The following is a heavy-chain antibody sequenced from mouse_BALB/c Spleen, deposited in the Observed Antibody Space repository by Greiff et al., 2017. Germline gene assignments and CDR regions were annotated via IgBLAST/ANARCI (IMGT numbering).Heavy chain of an antibody. D-gene: IGHD1-1*01. CDR3: ARGRFTTVVATPFDY. V-gene: IGHV5-6-5*01. Sequence: EVNVVESGGGLVKPGGSLKLSCAASGFTFSSYAMSWVRQTPEKRLEWVASISSGGSTYYPDSVKGRFTISRDNARNILYLQMSSLRSEDTAMYYCARGRFTTVVATPFDYWGQGTTLTVSS. CDR1: GFTFSSYA. J-gene: IGHJ2*01. CDR2: ISSGGST.